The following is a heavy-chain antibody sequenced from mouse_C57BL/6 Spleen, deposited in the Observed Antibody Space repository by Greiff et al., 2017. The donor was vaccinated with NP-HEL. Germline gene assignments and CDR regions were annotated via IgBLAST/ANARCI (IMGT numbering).Heavy chain of an antibody. CDR1: GYTFTSYT. Sequence: VKLMESGAELARPGASVKMSCKASGYTFTSYTMHWVKQRPGQGLEWIGYINPSSGYTKYNQKFKDKATLTADKSSSTAYMQLSSLTSEDSAVYYCASGLRLRFAYWGQGTLVTVSA. CDR2: INPSSGYT. CDR3: ASGLRLRFAY. J-gene: IGHJ3*01. V-gene: IGHV1-4*01. D-gene: IGHD3-2*02.